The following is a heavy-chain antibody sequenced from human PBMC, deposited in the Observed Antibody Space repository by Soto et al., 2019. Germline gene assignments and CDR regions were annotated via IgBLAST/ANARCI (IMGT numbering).Heavy chain of an antibody. V-gene: IGHV1-69*12. CDR3: ARDLDRITMFGVVTGRGGMDV. D-gene: IGHD3-3*01. Sequence: QVQLVQSGAEVKKPGSSVKVSCKASGGTFSSYAISWVRQAPGQGLEWMGGIIPIFGTTNYAQKFQGRVTIPADASTSTAYMELSSLRSEDTAVFYCARDLDRITMFGVVTGRGGMDVWGQGTTVTVSS. CDR2: IIPIFGTT. CDR1: GGTFSSYA. J-gene: IGHJ6*02.